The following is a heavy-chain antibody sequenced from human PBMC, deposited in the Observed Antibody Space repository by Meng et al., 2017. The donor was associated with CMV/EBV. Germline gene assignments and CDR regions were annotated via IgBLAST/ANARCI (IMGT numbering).Heavy chain of an antibody. J-gene: IGHJ4*02. D-gene: IGHD1-1*01. CDR3: ARGDRDSPTNDHSGY. Sequence: VQRGEFWGGLVKSGGSIGLSCAVSGFTFSDYYMSWIRQAPGKGLEWVSYISSSSSYTNYADSVKGRFTISRDNAKNSLYLQMNSLRAEDTAVYYCARGDRDSPTNDHSGYWGQGTLVTVSS. CDR1: GFTFSDYY. V-gene: IGHV3-11*06. CDR2: ISSSSSYT.